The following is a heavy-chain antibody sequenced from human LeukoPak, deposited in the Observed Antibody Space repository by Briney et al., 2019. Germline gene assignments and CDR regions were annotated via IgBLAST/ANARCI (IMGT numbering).Heavy chain of an antibody. CDR1: GFTFDDYG. D-gene: IGHD2-2*03. J-gene: IGHJ4*02. CDR3: ASGYCSSTSCYDLYDY. CDR2: INWNGGST. Sequence: GGSLRLSCAASGFTFDDYGMSWVRQAPGKGLEWVSGINWNGGSTGYADSVKGRFTISRDNAKNSLYLQMNSLRAEDTALYYCASGYCSSTSCYDLYDYWGQGTLVTVSS. V-gene: IGHV3-20*04.